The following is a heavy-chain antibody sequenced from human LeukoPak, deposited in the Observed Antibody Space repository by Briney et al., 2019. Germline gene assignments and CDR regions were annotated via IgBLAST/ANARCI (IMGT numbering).Heavy chain of an antibody. CDR2: IYYSGST. V-gene: IGHV4-59*01. Sequence: SETLSLTCTVSGGSISSYYWSWIRQPPGKGLEWIGYIYYSGSTNYNPSLKSRVTISVDTSKNQLSLKLSSVTAADTAVYYCARGSPDCTNGVCYHYYYYYYMDVWGKGTTVTVSS. D-gene: IGHD2-8*01. CDR3: ARGSPDCTNGVCYHYYYYYYMDV. J-gene: IGHJ6*03. CDR1: GGSISSYY.